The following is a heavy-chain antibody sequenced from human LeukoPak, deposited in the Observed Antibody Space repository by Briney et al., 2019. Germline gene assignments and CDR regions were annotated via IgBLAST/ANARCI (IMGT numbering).Heavy chain of an antibody. V-gene: IGHV4-59*11. CDR1: VGPTSSHN. J-gene: IGHJ3*02. CDR3: ARETTVVTPGRSDVFDI. Sequence: SETRSLPCTVSVGPTSSHNGNWIRGPRGRGLEGMGYFYYSGSTNYNPSLKSRVTISVGTSKNQFSLKLSSVTAADTAVYYCARETTVVTPGRSDVFDIWGQGTMVTVSS. D-gene: IGHD4-23*01. CDR2: FYYSGST.